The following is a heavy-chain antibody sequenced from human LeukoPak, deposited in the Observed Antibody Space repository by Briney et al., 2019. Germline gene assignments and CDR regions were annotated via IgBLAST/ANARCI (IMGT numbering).Heavy chain of an antibody. CDR1: GYTFTGYY. CDR3: ARRCGGDCSRFDY. CDR2: ISAYNGNT. J-gene: IGHJ4*02. D-gene: IGHD2-21*02. Sequence: GASVKVSCKASGYTFTGYYMHWVRQAPGQGLEWMGWISAYNGNTNYAQKLQGRVTMTTDTSTSTAYMELRSLRSDDTAVYYCARRCGGDCSRFDYWGQGTLVTVSS. V-gene: IGHV1-18*04.